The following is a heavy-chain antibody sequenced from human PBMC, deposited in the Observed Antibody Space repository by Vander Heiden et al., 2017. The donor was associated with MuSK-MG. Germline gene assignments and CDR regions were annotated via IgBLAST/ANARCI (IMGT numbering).Heavy chain of an antibody. CDR1: GGSFSGYY. V-gene: IGHV4-34*01. CDR3: ARLPLYYDSSGYYPYAFDI. D-gene: IGHD3-22*01. Sequence: QVLLQQWGAGLLKPSGTLSPTRAVYGGSFSGYYWSSIRQPPGKGQEWIGEINHSGSTNYNPSLKSRVIISVDTSKNQFSLKLSSVTAADTAVYYCARLPLYYDSSGYYPYAFDIWGHGTMVTDSS. CDR2: INHSGST. J-gene: IGHJ3*02.